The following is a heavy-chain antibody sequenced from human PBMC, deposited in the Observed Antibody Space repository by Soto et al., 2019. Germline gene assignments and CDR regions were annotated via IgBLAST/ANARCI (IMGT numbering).Heavy chain of an antibody. V-gene: IGHV4-59*08. CDR1: GGSISSYY. CDR3: ARRAYCGGDCWYYFDY. D-gene: IGHD2-21*02. Sequence: ETLSLTCTVSGGSISSYYWSWIRQPPGKGLEWIGYIYYSGSTNYNPSLKSRVTISVDTSKNQFSLKLSSVTAADTAVYYCARRAYCGGDCWYYFDYWGQGTLVTVSS. CDR2: IYYSGST. J-gene: IGHJ4*02.